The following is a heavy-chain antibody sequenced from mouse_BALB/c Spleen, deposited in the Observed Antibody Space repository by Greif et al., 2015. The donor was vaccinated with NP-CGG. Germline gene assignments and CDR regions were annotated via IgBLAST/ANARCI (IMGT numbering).Heavy chain of an antibody. D-gene: IGHD1-1*01. V-gene: IGHV1S56*01. CDR1: GYTFTSYY. J-gene: IGHJ3*01. CDR3: ARGDYYGSSYWGFAY. CDR2: IYPGNVNT. Sequence: VQLQQSGPELVKPGASVRISCKASGYTFTSYYIHWVKQRPGQGLEWIGWIYPGNVNTKYNEKFKGKATLTADKSSSPACMLVSSLTAAEVAVYFCARGDYYGSSYWGFAYWGQGTLVTVSA.